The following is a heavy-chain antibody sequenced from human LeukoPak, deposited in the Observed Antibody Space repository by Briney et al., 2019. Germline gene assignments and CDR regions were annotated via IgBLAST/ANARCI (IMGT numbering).Heavy chain of an antibody. CDR3: ARESPDLYYFDY. Sequence: VGSLRLSCAASGFTFSSYWMHWVRQAPGKGLVWVSRTNSDGSSTSYADSVKGRFTISRDNAKNTLYLQMNSLRAEDTAVYYCARESPDLYYFDYWGQGTLVTVSS. V-gene: IGHV3-74*01. CDR1: GFTFSSYW. CDR2: TNSDGSST. J-gene: IGHJ4*02.